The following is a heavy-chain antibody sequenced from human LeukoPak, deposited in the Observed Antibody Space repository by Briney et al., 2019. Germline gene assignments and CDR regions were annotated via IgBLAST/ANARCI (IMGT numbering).Heavy chain of an antibody. CDR1: GFTFSGSA. D-gene: IGHD6-13*01. J-gene: IGHJ6*03. Sequence: PGGSLRLSCAASGFTFSGSAMHWVRQASGKGLEWVGRIRSKTNSYATSYAASVKGRFALSRDDSKNTAYLQMNSLKTEDTAVYYCTTCIAAAGICYYYYYMDVWGKGTTVTISS. CDR3: TTCIAAAGICYYYYYMDV. CDR2: IRSKTNSYAT. V-gene: IGHV3-73*01.